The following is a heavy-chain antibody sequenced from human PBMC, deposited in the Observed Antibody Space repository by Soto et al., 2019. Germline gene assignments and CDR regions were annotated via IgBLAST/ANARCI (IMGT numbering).Heavy chain of an antibody. CDR2: ISGSGGST. D-gene: IGHD6-6*01. CDR3: AKDPTSEYYYYYYMDV. V-gene: IGHV3-23*01. Sequence: EVQLLESGGGLVQPGGSLRLSCAASGFTFSSYAMSWVRQAPGKGLEWVSAISGSGGSTYYADSVKGRFTISRDNSKNTLYLQMNSLRAEDTAVYYCAKDPTSEYYYYYYMDVWGKGTTVTVSS. J-gene: IGHJ6*03. CDR1: GFTFSSYA.